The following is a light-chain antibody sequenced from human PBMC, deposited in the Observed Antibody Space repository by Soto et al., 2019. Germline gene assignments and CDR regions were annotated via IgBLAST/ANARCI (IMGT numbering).Light chain of an antibody. Sequence: EVVMTQSPSTLSVSPGERATLSCWASQSISNNLAWYQQKPGQAPRLLLVGASTRATGVPARFSGSGSGTELILTISSLKSEAFATYYCQHFNNWPPALTFGGGTKVDIK. CDR1: QSISNN. CDR2: GAS. V-gene: IGKV3-15*01. CDR3: QHFNNWPPALT. J-gene: IGKJ4*01.